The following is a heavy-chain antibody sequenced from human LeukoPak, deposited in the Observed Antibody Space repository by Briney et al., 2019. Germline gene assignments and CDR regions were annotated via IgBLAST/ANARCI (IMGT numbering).Heavy chain of an antibody. V-gene: IGHV4-59*02. J-gene: IGHJ4*02. Sequence: SETLSLTCTVSGGSVSSYYWSWIRQPPGKGLEWIGYIYYSGSTNYNPSLKSRVTISVDTSKNQFSLKLSSVTAADTAVCYCARIRNIQLWSFDYWGQGTLVTVSS. CDR3: ARIRNIQLWSFDY. CDR1: GGSVSSYY. CDR2: IYYSGST. D-gene: IGHD5-18*01.